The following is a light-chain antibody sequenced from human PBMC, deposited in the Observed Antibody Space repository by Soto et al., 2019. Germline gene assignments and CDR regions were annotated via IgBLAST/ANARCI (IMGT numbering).Light chain of an antibody. J-gene: IGKJ5*01. CDR3: QQRSNWPPIT. Sequence: EIVLTQSPATLSLSPGERATLSCRASQSVSSYLALYQQKPGQAPRLLIYDASNRATGIPARFSGSESGTDFTLTISSLEPEDFAVYYCQQRSNWPPITFGQGTRLEIK. CDR1: QSVSSY. V-gene: IGKV3-11*01. CDR2: DAS.